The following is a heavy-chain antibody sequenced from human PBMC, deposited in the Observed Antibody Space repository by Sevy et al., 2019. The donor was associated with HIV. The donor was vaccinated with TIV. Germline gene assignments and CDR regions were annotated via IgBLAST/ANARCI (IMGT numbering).Heavy chain of an antibody. CDR2: ISKEGTNQ. CDR1: GFTFTRYA. D-gene: IGHD3-16*01. Sequence: GGSLRLSCEASGFTFTRYAFHWVRQAPGKGLEWVAVISKEGTNQYYIDSVKGRFTIARDNSRNTVFLQMERLGAEDTAMYFCARDPHAVPHWGSFDSWGQGTLVTVSS. J-gene: IGHJ4*02. CDR3: ARDPHAVPHWGSFDS. V-gene: IGHV3-30-3*01.